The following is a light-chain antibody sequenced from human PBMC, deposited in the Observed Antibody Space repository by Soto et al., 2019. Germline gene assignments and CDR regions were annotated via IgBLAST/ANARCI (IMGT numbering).Light chain of an antibody. J-gene: IGKJ1*01. V-gene: IGKV1-9*01. CDR2: AAS. Sequence: DIQVTQSPSFLSASVGDRVTITCRASQGISRCLAWYQQKPGKAPKLLISAASSLLSGVPSRFSGSGSGTEFTLTISSLQPGDFATYYCQQLNSYPRTFGQGTKLEIK. CDR3: QQLNSYPRT. CDR1: QGISRC.